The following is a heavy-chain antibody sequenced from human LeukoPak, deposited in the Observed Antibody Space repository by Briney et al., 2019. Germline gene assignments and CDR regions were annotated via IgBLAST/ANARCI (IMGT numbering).Heavy chain of an antibody. CDR3: ARDRSIAAVNWFDP. CDR2: IIPIFGTA. V-gene: IGHV1-69*13. D-gene: IGHD6-13*01. CDR1: GGTFSSYA. Sequence: SVKVSCKASGGTFSSYAISWVRQAPGQRLEWMGGIIPIFGTANYAQRFQGRVTITADASTSTAYMEMSSLRSEDTAMYYCARDRSIAAVNWFDPWGQGTLVTVSS. J-gene: IGHJ5*02.